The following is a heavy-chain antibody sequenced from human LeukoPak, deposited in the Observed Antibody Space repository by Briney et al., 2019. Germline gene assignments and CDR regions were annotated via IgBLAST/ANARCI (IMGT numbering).Heavy chain of an antibody. CDR3: ARKIGWLLLHYMDV. CDR2: IYYSGST. V-gene: IGHV4-39*07. J-gene: IGHJ6*03. D-gene: IGHD3-22*01. CDR1: GGSISSSSYY. Sequence: PSETLSLTCTVSGGSISSSSYYWGWIRQPPGKGLEWIGSIYYSGSTYYNPSLKSRVTISVETSKNQFSLKLSPVTAADTAVYYCARKIGWLLLHYMDVWGKGTTVTVSS.